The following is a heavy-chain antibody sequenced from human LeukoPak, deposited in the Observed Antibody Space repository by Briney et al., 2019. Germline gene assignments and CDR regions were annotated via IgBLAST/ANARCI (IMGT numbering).Heavy chain of an antibody. Sequence: GGSLRLSCAASGFTFSAYAMHWVRQAPGKGLEWVAFISYDGNTKYYADSVKGRFTISRDSSKNTLSLQTDSLGSDDTAVYYCAKDFGSSVGYSPFDFWGQGTLVTVSS. J-gene: IGHJ4*02. CDR2: ISYDGNTK. CDR3: AKDFGSSVGYSPFDF. D-gene: IGHD2-15*01. CDR1: GFTFSAYA. V-gene: IGHV3-30*18.